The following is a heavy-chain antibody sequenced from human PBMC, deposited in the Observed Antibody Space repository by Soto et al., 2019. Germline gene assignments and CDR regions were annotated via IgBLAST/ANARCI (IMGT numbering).Heavy chain of an antibody. J-gene: IGHJ4*02. D-gene: IGHD3-10*02. CDR1: GFSLSTSVVG. Sequence: QITLKESGPALVKPTQTLTLTCTFSGFSLSTSVVGVGWIRQPPGEALEWIALIYWDDYKHFSLTLESRITIHQDPPKTQVALTIAKMAPVDTATNLYVPKGGGDRILDSWGQGTRVTVSS. V-gene: IGHV2-5*02. CDR2: IYWDDYK. CDR3: VPKGGGDRILDS.